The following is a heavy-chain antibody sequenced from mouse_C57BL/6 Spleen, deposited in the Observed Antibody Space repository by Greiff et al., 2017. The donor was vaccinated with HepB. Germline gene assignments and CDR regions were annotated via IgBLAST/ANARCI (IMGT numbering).Heavy chain of an antibody. CDR1: GYTFTSYW. J-gene: IGHJ3*01. V-gene: IGHV1-64*01. Sequence: QVQLQQPGAELVKPGASVKLSCKASGYTFTSYWMHWVKQRPGQGLEWIGMIHPNSGSTNYNEKFKSKATLTVDKSSSTAYMQLSSLTSEDSAVYYCARGRDDYGGFAYWGQGTLVTVSA. CDR3: ARGRDDYGGFAY. CDR2: IHPNSGST. D-gene: IGHD2-4*01.